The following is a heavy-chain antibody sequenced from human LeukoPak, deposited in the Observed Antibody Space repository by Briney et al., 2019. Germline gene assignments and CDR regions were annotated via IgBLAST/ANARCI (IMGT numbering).Heavy chain of an antibody. V-gene: IGHV4-61*02. CDR2: IYTSGST. D-gene: IGHD4-17*01. Sequence: SETLSLTCTVSGGSISSGGYYWNWIRQPAGKGLEWIGRIYTSGSTNYNPSLKSRVTMSVDTSKNQFSLKLSSVTAADTAVYYCASGDGDYYYFDYWGQGTLVTVSS. J-gene: IGHJ4*02. CDR3: ASGDGDYYYFDY. CDR1: GGSISSGGYY.